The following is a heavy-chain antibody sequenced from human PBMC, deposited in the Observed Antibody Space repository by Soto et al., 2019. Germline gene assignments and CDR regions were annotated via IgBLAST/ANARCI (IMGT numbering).Heavy chain of an antibody. Sequence: PGGSLRLSCAASGFTFSSYGMHWVRQAPGKGLEWVAFISYDGNTIYYADSVKGRFTISRDTAKNTVDLQMNSLRADDTAVYYCARIRMYYSSSEAAYYLDYGGQGVRVTVSS. V-gene: IGHV3-30*03. CDR1: GFTFSSYG. CDR2: ISYDGNTI. CDR3: ARIRMYYSSSEAAYYLDY. J-gene: IGHJ4*02. D-gene: IGHD6-13*01.